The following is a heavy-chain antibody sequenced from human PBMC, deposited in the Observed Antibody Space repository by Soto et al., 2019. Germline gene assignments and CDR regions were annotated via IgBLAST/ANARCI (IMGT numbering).Heavy chain of an antibody. CDR2: ISAYNGNT. D-gene: IGHD2-21*01. V-gene: IGHV1-18*01. CDR3: ARGCGGDCYDYFDY. Sequence: ASVKVSCKASGYTFTSYGISWVRQAPGQGLEWMGWISAYNGNTNYAQKLQGRVTMTTDTSTGTAYMELRSLRSDDTAVYYCARGCGGDCYDYFDYWGQGTLVTSPQ. CDR1: GYTFTSYG. J-gene: IGHJ4*02.